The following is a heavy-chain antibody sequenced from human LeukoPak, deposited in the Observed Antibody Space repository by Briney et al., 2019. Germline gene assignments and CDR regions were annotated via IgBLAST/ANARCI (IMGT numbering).Heavy chain of an antibody. V-gene: IGHV1-46*01. CDR3: AREGLLPAFDY. CDR1: GYTFTSYY. D-gene: IGHD2-15*01. Sequence: ASVKVSCMASGYTFTSYYMHWVRQAPGQGLEWMGIINPSGGSTSYAQKFQGRVTMTRDTSTSTVYMELSSLRSEDTAVYYCAREGLLPAFDYWGQGTLVTVSS. CDR2: INPSGGST. J-gene: IGHJ4*02.